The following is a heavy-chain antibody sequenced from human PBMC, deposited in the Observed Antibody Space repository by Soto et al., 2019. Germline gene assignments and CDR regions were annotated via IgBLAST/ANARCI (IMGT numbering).Heavy chain of an antibody. J-gene: IGHJ5*02. D-gene: IGHD2-2*01. V-gene: IGHV4-39*01. CDR2: IYYSGST. CDR1: GGSISTSGYF. Sequence: QLQLQESGPGLVKPSETLSLTCTVSGGSISTSGYFWGWIRQPPGKGLEWIGTIYYSGSTYYNPSLKRRVTLAVDPSKNPFSLKLSSVPAADTAVYYCATSTWFDPWGQGTLVTVSS. CDR3: ATSTWFDP.